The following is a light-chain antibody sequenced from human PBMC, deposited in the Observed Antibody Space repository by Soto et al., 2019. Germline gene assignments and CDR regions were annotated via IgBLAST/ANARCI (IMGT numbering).Light chain of an antibody. J-gene: IGKJ1*01. V-gene: IGKV3D-15*01. CDR1: QSVRNN. CDR2: DAS. Sequence: EIVMTQSPATLSVSPGERATLSCRASQSVRNNLAWYQQKPGQAPRLLIYDASTGATGIPDRFSGSGSGTEFTLTISRLQPEDFAVYYCQQYNDWPQAFGQGTRVEVK. CDR3: QQYNDWPQA.